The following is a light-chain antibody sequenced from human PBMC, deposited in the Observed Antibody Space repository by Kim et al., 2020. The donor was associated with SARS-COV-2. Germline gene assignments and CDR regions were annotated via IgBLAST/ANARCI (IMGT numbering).Light chain of an antibody. J-gene: IGKJ2*01. CDR3: QQYNNWPPT. Sequence: SVSPGERATLSCRASQSVSSNLAWYRQKPGQAPSLLIYGVSTRSTGIPARFSGSGSGTEFTLTISSLQSEDFAIYYCQQYNNWPPTFGQGTKLEI. CDR1: QSVSSN. CDR2: GVS. V-gene: IGKV3-15*01.